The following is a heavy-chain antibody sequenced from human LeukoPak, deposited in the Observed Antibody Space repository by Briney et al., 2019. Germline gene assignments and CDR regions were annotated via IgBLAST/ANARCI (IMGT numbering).Heavy chain of an antibody. CDR2: IYTSGST. J-gene: IGHJ4*02. CDR1: GGSIRGYY. D-gene: IGHD6-25*01. CDR3: ARETGSERGGFDY. V-gene: IGHV4-4*07. Sequence: SETLSLTCTVSGGSIRGYYWSWIRQPAGKGLEWIGRIYTSGSTNYNPSLKSRVTISVDTSKNQFSLKLSSVTAADTAVYYCARETGSERGGFDYWGQGTLVTVSS.